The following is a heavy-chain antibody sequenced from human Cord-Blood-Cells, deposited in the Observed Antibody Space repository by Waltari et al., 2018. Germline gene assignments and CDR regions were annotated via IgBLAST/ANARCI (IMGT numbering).Heavy chain of an antibody. Sequence: QVQLVESGGGVVQPGRSLRLSCAGSGFTFSSSAIHWVRQAPGKGLEWVAVISYDGSNKYYADSVKGRFTISRDNSKNTLYLQMNSLRAEDTAVYYCARGITVYDAFDIWGQGTMVTVSS. J-gene: IGHJ3*02. V-gene: IGHV3-30-3*01. D-gene: IGHD4-4*01. CDR3: ARGITVYDAFDI. CDR1: GFTFSSSA. CDR2: ISYDGSNK.